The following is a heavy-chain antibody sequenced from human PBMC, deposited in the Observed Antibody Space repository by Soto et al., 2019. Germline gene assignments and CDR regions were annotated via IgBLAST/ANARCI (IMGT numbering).Heavy chain of an antibody. CDR2: ISSSSIYT. J-gene: IGHJ5*02. CDR3: AREGAVPAPNWFDP. V-gene: IGHV3-11*05. D-gene: IGHD3-10*01. Sequence: QVQLVESGGGLVKPGGSLRLSCAASGFTFSDYYMSWIRQAPGKGLEWVSYISSSSIYTNYADSVKGRFTIYRDNAKNSLYLQMNSLRAEDTAVYYCAREGAVPAPNWFDPWGQGTLVTVSP. CDR1: GFTFSDYY.